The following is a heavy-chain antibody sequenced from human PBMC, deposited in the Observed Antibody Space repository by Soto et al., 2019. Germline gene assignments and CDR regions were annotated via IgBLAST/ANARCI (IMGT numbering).Heavy chain of an antibody. CDR1: RFTSGYHA. CDR3: ARESEDLTSNFDY. Sequence: GGSLRLSCAASRFTSGYHAMNWVRQSPGKGLEWVSTISSTTNYIYYGDSMKGRFTISRDNAKNSLYLEMNSLRAEDTAVYYCARESEDLTSNFDYWGQGTLVTVSS. J-gene: IGHJ4*02. V-gene: IGHV3-21*06. CDR2: ISSTTNYI.